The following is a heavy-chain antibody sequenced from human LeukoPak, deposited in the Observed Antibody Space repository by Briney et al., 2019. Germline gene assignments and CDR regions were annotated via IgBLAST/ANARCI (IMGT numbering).Heavy chain of an antibody. CDR2: IYYSGST. V-gene: IGHV4-39*07. J-gene: IGHJ4*02. Sequence: SETLSLTCTVSGGFISSSSYYWGWIRQPPGKGLEWIGSIYYSGSTYYNPSLKSRVTISVDTSKNQFSLKLSSVTAADTAVYYCARDWSMVRGVIKGFDYWGQGTLVTVSS. CDR3: ARDWSMVRGVIKGFDY. D-gene: IGHD3-10*01. CDR1: GGFISSSSYY.